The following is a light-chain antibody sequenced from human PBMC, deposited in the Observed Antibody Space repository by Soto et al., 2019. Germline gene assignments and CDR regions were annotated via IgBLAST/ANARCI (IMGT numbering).Light chain of an antibody. CDR2: EVT. J-gene: IGLJ1*01. CDR3: SSYTSSSTDV. Sequence: QSVLTQPASVSGSPGQSITISCTGTGSDVGGYDYVSWYQHRPGKAPKVMIYEVTNRPSGVSNRFSGSKSGNTASLTISGLLAEDEADYYCSSYTSSSTDVFGTGTKVTVL. V-gene: IGLV2-14*01. CDR1: GSDVGGYDY.